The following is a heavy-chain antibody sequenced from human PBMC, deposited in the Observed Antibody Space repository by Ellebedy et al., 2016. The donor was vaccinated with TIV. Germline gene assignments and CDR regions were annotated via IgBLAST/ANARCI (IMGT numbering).Heavy chain of an antibody. Sequence: AASVKVSCKASGGTFSRYAISWVRQAPGQGLEWMGGIIPIFGTANYAQKFQGRVTITADESTSTAYMELSSLRSEDTAVYYCARIYSGYARGAFDIWGQGTMVTVSS. CDR3: ARIYSGYARGAFDI. D-gene: IGHD5-12*01. J-gene: IGHJ3*02. CDR2: IIPIFGTA. V-gene: IGHV1-69*13. CDR1: GGTFSRYA.